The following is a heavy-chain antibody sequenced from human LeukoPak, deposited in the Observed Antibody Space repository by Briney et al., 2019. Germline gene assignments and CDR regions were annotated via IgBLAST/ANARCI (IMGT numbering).Heavy chain of an antibody. CDR3: ARRQGCSSTSCPPDY. Sequence: GESLKISCRGSGYSFNTYWIGWVRQTPGKGLEWMGIIYPGDSDTRYSPSFQGQVTMSADKSINTAYLQWSSLKASDTAMCYCARRQGCSSTSCPPDYWGQGTLVTVSS. CDR1: GYSFNTYW. V-gene: IGHV5-51*01. J-gene: IGHJ4*02. D-gene: IGHD2-2*01. CDR2: IYPGDSDT.